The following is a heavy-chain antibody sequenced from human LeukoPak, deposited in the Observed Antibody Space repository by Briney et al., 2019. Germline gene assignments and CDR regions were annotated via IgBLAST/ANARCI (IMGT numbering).Heavy chain of an antibody. D-gene: IGHD6-13*01. CDR2: INPNSGGT. CDR3: ARDYTTYEEYSSSWWVQH. Sequence: GASVKVSCTASGYTFSSYAIHWVRQAPGQRLEWMGWINPNSGGTNYAQKFQGRVTMTRDTSISTAYMELSRLRSDDTAVYYCARDYTTYEEYSSSWWVQHWGQGTLVTVSS. J-gene: IGHJ1*01. CDR1: GYTFSSYA. V-gene: IGHV1-2*02.